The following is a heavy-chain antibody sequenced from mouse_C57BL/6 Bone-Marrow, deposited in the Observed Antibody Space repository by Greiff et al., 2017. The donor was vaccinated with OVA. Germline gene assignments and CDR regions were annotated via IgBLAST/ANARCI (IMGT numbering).Heavy chain of an antibody. CDR2: ISSGGSYT. CDR3: ASRGLRRPFAY. CDR1: GFTFSSYG. V-gene: IGHV5-6*02. J-gene: IGHJ3*01. Sequence: DVQLVESGGDLVKPGGSLKLSCAASGFTFSSYGMSWVRQTPDKRLEWVATISSGGSYTYYPDSVKGRFTISRDNATNTLYLQMSSLKSEDTAMYYCASRGLRRPFAYWGQGTLVTVSA. D-gene: IGHD2-2*01.